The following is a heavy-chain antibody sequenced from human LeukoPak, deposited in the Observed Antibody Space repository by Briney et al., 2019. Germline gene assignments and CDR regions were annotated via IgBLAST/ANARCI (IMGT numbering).Heavy chain of an antibody. CDR1: GFTFSSYG. V-gene: IGHV3-30*02. Sequence: AGGSLRLSCAASGFTFSSYGMHWVRQAPGKGLEWVAFIRYDGSNKYYADSVKGRFTISRDNSKNTLYLQMNSLRTEDTAVYYCAKTMSPYYYDSSGFWGKGNPVTVSS. J-gene: IGHJ4*02. D-gene: IGHD3-22*01. CDR3: AKTMSPYYYDSSGF. CDR2: IRYDGSNK.